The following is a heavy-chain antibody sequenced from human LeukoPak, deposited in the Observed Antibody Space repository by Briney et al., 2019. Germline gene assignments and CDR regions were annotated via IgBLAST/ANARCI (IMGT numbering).Heavy chain of an antibody. D-gene: IGHD2-15*01. CDR1: GNTLTDLS. CDR3: AAEGQWSLVHYFNS. Sequence: ASVIVSCKVSGNTLTDLSIHWVRQAPGKGLDWMGGFDPEDAEIIYAEKFQDRVTMTEDPSTDTAYLELSSLRSEDTAVYYCAAEGQWSLVHYFNSWGQGTLVTVSS. V-gene: IGHV1-24*01. J-gene: IGHJ4*02. CDR2: FDPEDAEI.